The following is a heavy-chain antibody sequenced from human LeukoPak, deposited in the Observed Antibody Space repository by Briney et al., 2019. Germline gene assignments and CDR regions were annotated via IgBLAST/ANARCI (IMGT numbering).Heavy chain of an antibody. CDR2: IHSDGSST. V-gene: IGHV3-74*01. D-gene: IGHD3-10*01. CDR1: GFTFSSYW. J-gene: IGHJ4*02. CDR3: AKRSGVSYVYFDY. Sequence: PGGSLRLSCAASGFTFSSYWMHWVRQAPGKGLVWVSRIHSDGSSTTYADSVKGRFTISRDNSKNTLYLQMNSLRAEDTAVYYCAKRSGVSYVYFDYWGQGTLVTVSS.